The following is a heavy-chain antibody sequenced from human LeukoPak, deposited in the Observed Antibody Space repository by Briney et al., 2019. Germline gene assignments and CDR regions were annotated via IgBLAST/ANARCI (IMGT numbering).Heavy chain of an antibody. J-gene: IGHJ4*02. CDR1: GFIFSDYS. CDR2: ISGSELSI. Sequence: GGSLRLSCAASGFIFSDYSMSWVRQAPGKGLESVAHISGSELSIYYADSVKGRFTISRDNAKSSVYLQMNSLRVDDTAVYYCARDKSQIEYWGQGILVTVSS. V-gene: IGHV3-11*01. CDR3: ARDKSQIEY.